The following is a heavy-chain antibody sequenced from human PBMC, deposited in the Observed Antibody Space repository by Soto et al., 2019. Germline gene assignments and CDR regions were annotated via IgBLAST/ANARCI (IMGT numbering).Heavy chain of an antibody. Sequence: GASVKVSCKASGYTFTSYGISWVRQAPGQGLEWMGWISAFNGNTKYVENFQDRVTMTTDTSTNTSYLELRSLRSDDTAMYYCARVYGSGSYIAFDIWGQGTMVTVSS. D-gene: IGHD3-10*01. J-gene: IGHJ3*02. CDR1: GYTFTSYG. CDR3: ARVYGSGSYIAFDI. CDR2: ISAFNGNT. V-gene: IGHV1-18*01.